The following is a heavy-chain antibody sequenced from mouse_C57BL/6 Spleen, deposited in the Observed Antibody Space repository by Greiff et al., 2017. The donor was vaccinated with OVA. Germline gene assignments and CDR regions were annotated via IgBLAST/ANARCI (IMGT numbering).Heavy chain of an antibody. V-gene: IGHV1-80*01. Sequence: QVQLQQSGAELVKPGASVKISCKASGYAFSSYWMNWVKQRPGKGLEWIGQIYPGDGDTNYNGKFKGKATLTADKSSSTAYMQLSSLTSEDAAVDFWARREITGTWYFDVWGTGTTVTVSS. D-gene: IGHD4-1*01. J-gene: IGHJ1*03. CDR3: ARREITGTWYFDV. CDR2: IYPGDGDT. CDR1: GYAFSSYW.